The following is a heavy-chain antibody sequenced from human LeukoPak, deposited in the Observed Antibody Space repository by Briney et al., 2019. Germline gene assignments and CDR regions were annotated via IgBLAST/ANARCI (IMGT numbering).Heavy chain of an antibody. D-gene: IGHD3-22*01. J-gene: IGHJ3*02. V-gene: IGHV3-21*04. CDR1: GFTFSTYS. Sequence: GGSLRLSCAASGFTFSTYSMNWVRQAPGKGLEWVSYISGSGSYIYYADSVKGRFTISRDNSKNTLYLQMNSLRADDTAVYYCAKISDSGGFFYGGAFDIWGQGTMVTVSS. CDR3: AKISDSGGFFYGGAFDI. CDR2: ISGSGSYI.